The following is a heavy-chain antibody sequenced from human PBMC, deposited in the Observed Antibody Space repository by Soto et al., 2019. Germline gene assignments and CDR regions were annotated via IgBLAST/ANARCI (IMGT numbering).Heavy chain of an antibody. CDR2: INHSGST. V-gene: IGHV4-34*01. D-gene: IGHD3-16*01. CDR3: ARGLYDYVGGSYRPSPYNWFDP. CDR1: GGSFSGYY. Sequence: SETLSLTCAVYGGSFSGYYWSWIRQPPGKVLEWIGEINHSGSTNYNPSLKSRVTISVDTSKNQFSLKLSSVTAADTAVYYCARGLYDYVGGSYRPSPYNWFDPGGQETLVNVSS. J-gene: IGHJ5*02.